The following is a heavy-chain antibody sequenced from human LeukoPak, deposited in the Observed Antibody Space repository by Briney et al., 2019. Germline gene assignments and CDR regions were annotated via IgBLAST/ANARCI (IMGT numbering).Heavy chain of an antibody. Sequence: GGSLRLSCAASGFTFSSYSMNWVRQAPGKGLEWVSSITSSGGFIYYADSVKGRFTISRDNAKNSLYPQMNSLRAEDTAVYYCARDLIMGATNYWGQGTLVTVSS. CDR3: ARDLIMGATNY. D-gene: IGHD1-26*01. J-gene: IGHJ4*02. CDR1: GFTFSSYS. V-gene: IGHV3-21*01. CDR2: ITSSGGFI.